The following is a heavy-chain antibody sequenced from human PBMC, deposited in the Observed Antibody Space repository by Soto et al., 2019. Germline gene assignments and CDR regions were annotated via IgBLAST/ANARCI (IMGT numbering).Heavy chain of an antibody. D-gene: IGHD1-26*01. CDR3: ARGRGGSPSYDY. CDR1: GCSXSSIGYY. CDR2: IYYSGST. V-gene: IGHV4-31*03. Sequence: PSETLSLTFTVSGCSXSSIGYYWGCIRQPPGKGLEWMGYIYYSGSTYYNPSLKSRVTISVDTSKNQFSLKLNSVTAEDTAVYYCARGRGGSPSYDYWGQGTLVTVSS. J-gene: IGHJ4*02.